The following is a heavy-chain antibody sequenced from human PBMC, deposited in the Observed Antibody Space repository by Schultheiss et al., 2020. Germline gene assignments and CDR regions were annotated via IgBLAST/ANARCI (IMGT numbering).Heavy chain of an antibody. CDR3: ARVEGYSGYDYFDY. CDR1: GGSISSGDYY. CDR2: IYYSGST. D-gene: IGHD5-12*01. V-gene: IGHV4-30-4*01. Sequence: TMSLTCTVSGGSISSGDYYWSWIRQPPGKGLEWIGYIYYSGSTYYNPSLKSRVTISVDTSKNQFSLKLSSVTAADTAVYYCARVEGYSGYDYFDYWGQGTLVTVAS. J-gene: IGHJ4*02.